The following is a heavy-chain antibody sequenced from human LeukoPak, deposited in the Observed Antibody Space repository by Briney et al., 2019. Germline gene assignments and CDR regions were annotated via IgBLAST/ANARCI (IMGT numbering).Heavy chain of an antibody. CDR1: GFTFSSYS. V-gene: IGHV3-21*01. J-gene: IGHJ4*02. Sequence: PGGSLRLSCAASGFTFSSYSMNWVRQAPGKGLEWVSSISSSSSYIYYADSVKGRFTISGDNARHTLYLQMNSLRAEDTAVYYCTREYGGFDYWGQGTLVTVSS. D-gene: IGHD4-23*01. CDR2: ISSSSSYI. CDR3: TREYGGFDY.